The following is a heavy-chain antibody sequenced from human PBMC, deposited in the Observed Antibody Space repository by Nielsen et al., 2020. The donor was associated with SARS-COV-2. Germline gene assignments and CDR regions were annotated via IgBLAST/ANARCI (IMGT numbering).Heavy chain of an antibody. J-gene: IGHJ4*02. CDR3: AREAGYCSGGSCYSGPFDY. Sequence: GESLKISCAASGFTFSSYGMHWVRQAPGKGLEWVAVIWYDGSNKYYADSVKGRFTISRDNSKNTLYLQMISLRAEDTAVYYCAREAGYCSGGSCYSGPFDYWGQGTLVTVSS. V-gene: IGHV3-33*01. CDR2: IWYDGSNK. CDR1: GFTFSSYG. D-gene: IGHD2-15*01.